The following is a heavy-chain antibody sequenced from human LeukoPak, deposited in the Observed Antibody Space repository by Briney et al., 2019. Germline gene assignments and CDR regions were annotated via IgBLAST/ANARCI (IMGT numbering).Heavy chain of an antibody. CDR1: GGSISRYL. D-gene: IGHD2-15*01. V-gene: IGHV4-59*08. J-gene: IGHJ5*02. CDR3: ATSSGRLTLGYCNAGSCLNWFDP. Sequence: SETLSLTCTVSGGSISRYLWSWIRQPPGKGLEWIGYIYYSGSTDYSPSLKSRVTISVDTSKNQFSLQLDSVTAADTAVYYCATSSGRLTLGYCNAGSCLNWFDPWGQGTLVTVSS. CDR2: IYYSGST.